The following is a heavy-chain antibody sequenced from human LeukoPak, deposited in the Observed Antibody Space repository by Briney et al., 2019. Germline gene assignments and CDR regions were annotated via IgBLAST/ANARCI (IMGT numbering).Heavy chain of an antibody. CDR2: ISGSGGST. CDR1: GFTFSTSG. CDR3: AKASIQLWLRASFDY. Sequence: GGSLRLSCAASGFTFSTSGMNWVRQAPGKGLEWVSAISGSGGSTYYADSVKGRFTISRDNSKNTLYLQMNSLRAEDTAVYYCAKASIQLWLRASFDYWGQGTLVTVSS. J-gene: IGHJ4*02. V-gene: IGHV3-23*01. D-gene: IGHD5-18*01.